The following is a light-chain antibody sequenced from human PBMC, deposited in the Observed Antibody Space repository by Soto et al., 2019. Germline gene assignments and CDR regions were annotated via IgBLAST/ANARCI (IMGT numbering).Light chain of an antibody. CDR2: GAS. Sequence: DIVMTQSPATLSVAPGGGVTFCCRCSQGVSRKLAWYQHKPGQAPRLLIYGASTRATETPLRFRGSGSGTEFTLTISSLQSEDLAVYYCQQYNNWPPSIIFGPGTRLEIK. V-gene: IGKV3-15*01. CDR1: QGVSRK. CDR3: QQYNNWPPSII. J-gene: IGKJ5*01.